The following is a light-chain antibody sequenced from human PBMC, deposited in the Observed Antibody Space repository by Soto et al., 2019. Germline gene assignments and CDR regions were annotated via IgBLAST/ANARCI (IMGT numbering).Light chain of an antibody. CDR3: QQLHSYPIT. J-gene: IGKJ5*01. CDR1: QDMSTY. Sequence: DIQLTQSLSFLSASVGDGVNISPRASQDMSTYVAWYQQKPGEAPKLLIYGASTLRSGVPSRFSGSESGAVFTLTISSLQPEDFATYYCQQLHSYPITFGQGTRLEN. V-gene: IGKV1-9*01. CDR2: GAS.